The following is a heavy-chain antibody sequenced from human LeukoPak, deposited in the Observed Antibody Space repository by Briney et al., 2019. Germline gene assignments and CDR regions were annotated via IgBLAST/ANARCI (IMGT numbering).Heavy chain of an antibody. CDR3: ARLRFWGHAYGMDV. V-gene: IGHV3-74*01. J-gene: IGHJ6*02. CDR1: GFTLSSYW. Sequence: PGGSLRLSCAASGFTLSSYWMHWVRQAPGEGLVWVSRMNSDGSITNYADSVKGRFTISSDNTKSTLYLQMNSLRAEDTAVYYCARLRFWGHAYGMDVWGQGTPVTVSS. D-gene: IGHD3-16*01. CDR2: MNSDGSIT.